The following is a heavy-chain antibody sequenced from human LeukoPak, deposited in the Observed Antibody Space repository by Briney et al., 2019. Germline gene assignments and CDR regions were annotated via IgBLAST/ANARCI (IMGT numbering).Heavy chain of an antibody. CDR2: IHYSGSS. CDR3: VSLADCFDP. J-gene: IGHJ5*02. CDR1: GNSISSGAYY. V-gene: IGHV4-30-4*01. Sequence: SETLSLTCTVSGNSISSGAYYWSWIRQPPGKGLEWIGYIHYSGSSDYNPALKSRVSISVDASKNQFSLKLTSVTAADTAVYFCVSLADCFDPWGPGTLVTVSS.